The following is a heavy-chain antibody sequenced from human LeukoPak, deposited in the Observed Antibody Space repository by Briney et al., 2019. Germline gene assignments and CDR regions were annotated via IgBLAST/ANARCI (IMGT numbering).Heavy chain of an antibody. V-gene: IGHV3-23*01. D-gene: IGHD3-22*01. Sequence: GGSLRLSCAASGFTFSSYAMSWVRQAPGKGLEWVSAISGSGGSTYYADSVKGRFTISRDNSKNTLYLQMSSLRAEDTAVYYCAKGDHYYDTSGDYYMDVWGKGTTVTVSS. CDR1: GFTFSSYA. CDR2: ISGSGGST. J-gene: IGHJ6*03. CDR3: AKGDHYYDTSGDYYMDV.